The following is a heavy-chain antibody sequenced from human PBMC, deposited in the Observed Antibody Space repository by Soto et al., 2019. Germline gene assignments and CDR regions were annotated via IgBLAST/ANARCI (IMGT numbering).Heavy chain of an antibody. Sequence: QVQLVQSGAEVKKPGSSVKVSCKAYGDTFSSYAISWVRQAPGQGLDWMGGIIPFFNTSNYAQKFQGRVTISADESTSTAYMELSSLRSEDTAMYYCARESAYGGNPLAFDYWGQGTLVTVSS. J-gene: IGHJ4*02. CDR1: GDTFSSYA. CDR2: IIPFFNTS. CDR3: ARESAYGGNPLAFDY. V-gene: IGHV1-69*01. D-gene: IGHD1-26*01.